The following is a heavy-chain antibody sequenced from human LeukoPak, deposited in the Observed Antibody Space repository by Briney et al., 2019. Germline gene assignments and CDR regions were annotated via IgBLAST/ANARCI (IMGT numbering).Heavy chain of an antibody. J-gene: IGHJ4*02. CDR1: GFTFSSYS. Sequence: GGSLRLSCAASGFTFSSYSMNWVRQAPGKGLEWVSSISSSSSYIYYADSVKGRFTISRDNAKNSLYPQMNSLRAEDTAVYYCARVPTYYYDSSGLDYWGQGTLVTVSS. D-gene: IGHD3-22*01. CDR2: ISSSSSYI. CDR3: ARVPTYYYDSSGLDY. V-gene: IGHV3-21*01.